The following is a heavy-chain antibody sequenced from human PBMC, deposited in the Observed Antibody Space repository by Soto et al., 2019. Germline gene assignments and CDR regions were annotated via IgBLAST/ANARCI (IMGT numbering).Heavy chain of an antibody. CDR3: ARGPRTGNYGMDV. V-gene: IGHV1-69*13. J-gene: IGHJ6*02. CDR2: IIPMFGTL. Sequence: SVKVSCKASGGIFNNYAVSWVRQAPGQGLEWMGGIIPMFGTLNYAQKFQGRVTIAADESTSTAYMELTSLRSEDTAVYYCARGPRTGNYGMDVWGQGTTVTV. CDR1: GGIFNNYA.